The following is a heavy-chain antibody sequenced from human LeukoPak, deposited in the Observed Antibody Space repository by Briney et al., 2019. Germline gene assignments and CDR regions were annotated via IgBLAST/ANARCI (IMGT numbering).Heavy chain of an antibody. D-gene: IGHD6-13*01. CDR1: GFTFSSYW. Sequence: GGSLRLSCAASGFTFSSYWMHWVRQAPGKGLVWVSRINSDGSSTRYADSVKGRFTISRDNAKNTLYLQMNSLRAEDTAVYYCAKPRYSSSWSNAFDIWGQGTMVTVSS. J-gene: IGHJ3*02. CDR2: INSDGSST. V-gene: IGHV3-74*01. CDR3: AKPRYSSSWSNAFDI.